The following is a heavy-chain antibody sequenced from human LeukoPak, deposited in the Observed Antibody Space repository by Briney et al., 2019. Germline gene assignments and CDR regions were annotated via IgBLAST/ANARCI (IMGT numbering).Heavy chain of an antibody. Sequence: SETLSLTCTVSGGSISTYYWSWIRQPPGKGLEWIGYIYYTGSTNYNPSLKSRVTISVDTSKNQFSLTLSSVTAADTAVYYCARDRGDGYDYFWDYWGQGTLVTVSS. D-gene: IGHD5-12*01. CDR1: GGSISTYY. J-gene: IGHJ4*02. CDR2: IYYTGST. CDR3: ARDRGDGYDYFWDY. V-gene: IGHV4-59*01.